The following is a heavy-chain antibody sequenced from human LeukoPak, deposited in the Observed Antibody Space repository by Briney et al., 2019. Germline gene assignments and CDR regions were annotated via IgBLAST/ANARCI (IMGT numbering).Heavy chain of an antibody. V-gene: IGHV3-7*01. Sequence: GGSLRLSCAAAGFTFSSYWMSWVRQAPGKGLEWVANIKQDGSEKYYVDSVKGRFTISRDNAKNSLYLQMNSLRAEDRAVYYCARTPYYDFRSGPYYYYMDVWRKGTTVTVSS. D-gene: IGHD3-3*01. CDR3: ARTPYYDFRSGPYYYYMDV. J-gene: IGHJ6*03. CDR1: GFTFSSYW. CDR2: IKQDGSEK.